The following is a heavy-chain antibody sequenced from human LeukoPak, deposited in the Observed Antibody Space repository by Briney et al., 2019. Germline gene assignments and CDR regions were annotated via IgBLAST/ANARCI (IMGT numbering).Heavy chain of an antibody. CDR2: ISGYNGNT. V-gene: IGHV1-18*01. Sequence: VASVKVSCKASGYTFTDYGVSWVRQAPGQGLEWMGWISGYNGNTKYAQNLQGRVTVTTDPSTSTAYMELRSLRSDDTAVYYCARDHYFDSSGYEAFDIWGQGTMVTVSS. D-gene: IGHD3-22*01. J-gene: IGHJ3*02. CDR1: GYTFTDYG. CDR3: ARDHYFDSSGYEAFDI.